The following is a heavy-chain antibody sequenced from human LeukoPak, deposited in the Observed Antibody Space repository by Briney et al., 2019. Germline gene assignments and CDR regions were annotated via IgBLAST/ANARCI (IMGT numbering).Heavy chain of an antibody. Sequence: SETLSLTCSVSGHSVSSYYWIWIRQPPGKGLEWIGYVYHSGSTNYNPSLNSRVTISLDTSKNQFSLKLTSVTAADTAVYYCARARLAMSDVFDYWAQGTLVTVSS. D-gene: IGHD2-21*01. CDR3: ARARLAMSDVFDY. CDR1: GHSVSSYY. V-gene: IGHV4-59*02. J-gene: IGHJ4*02. CDR2: VYHSGST.